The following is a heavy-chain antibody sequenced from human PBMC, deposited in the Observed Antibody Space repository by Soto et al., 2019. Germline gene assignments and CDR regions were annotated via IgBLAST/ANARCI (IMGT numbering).Heavy chain of an antibody. V-gene: IGHV3-21*01. CDR1: GFTLSSYS. D-gene: IGHD2-15*01. CDR2: ISSSSSYI. J-gene: IGHJ5*02. Sequence: PGGSLRLSCAASGFTLSSYSMNWVRQAPGKGLEWVSSISSSSSYIYYADPVKGRFTISRDNAKNSLYLQMNSLRAEDTAVYYCAREGLGYCSGGSCYWFDPWGQGTLVTVSS. CDR3: AREGLGYCSGGSCYWFDP.